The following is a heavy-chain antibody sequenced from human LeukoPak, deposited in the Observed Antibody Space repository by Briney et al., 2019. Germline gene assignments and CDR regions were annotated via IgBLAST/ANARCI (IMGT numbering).Heavy chain of an antibody. Sequence: GGSLRLSCAASGFTFSTYSMNWVRQAPGRGLEWVSSISSSSSYIYYADSVKGRFTISRDNAKNSLYLQMNSLRAEDTAVYYCARDLRWEPQYYFDYWGQGTLVTVSS. CDR2: ISSSSSYI. D-gene: IGHD1-26*01. CDR1: GFTFSTYS. CDR3: ARDLRWEPQYYFDY. V-gene: IGHV3-21*01. J-gene: IGHJ4*02.